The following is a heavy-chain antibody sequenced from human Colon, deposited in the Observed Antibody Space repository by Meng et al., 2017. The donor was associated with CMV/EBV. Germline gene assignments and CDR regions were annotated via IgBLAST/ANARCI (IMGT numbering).Heavy chain of an antibody. CDR1: FSSYA. CDR2: ISSTGHDM. Sequence: FSSYAMSWVRQAPGKGLEWVSSISSTGHDMFYAESAKGRFTISTDNGKNTVYLEMNSLTAEDTAVYYCARDGVRITIFGVDLYGMDVWGQGTVVTVSS. D-gene: IGHD3-3*01. V-gene: IGHV3-21*01. CDR3: ARDGVRITIFGVDLYGMDV. J-gene: IGHJ6*02.